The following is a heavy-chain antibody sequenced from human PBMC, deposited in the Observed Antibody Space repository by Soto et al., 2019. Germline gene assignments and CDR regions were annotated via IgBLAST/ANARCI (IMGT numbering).Heavy chain of an antibody. CDR3: ARDRPSYGRNFDY. CDR1: GGSVSSDYW. CDR2: IYHSGRT. V-gene: IGHV4-4*02. J-gene: IGHJ4*02. D-gene: IGHD1-26*01. Sequence: QVQLQESGPGVVKPSGTLSLTCAVSGGSVSSDYWWRWVRLPPGKGLEWIGDIYHSGRTHYTPSLKSRVTISLAKSKNQLPLISNSVTAADTAVYYCARDRPSYGRNFDYWGQGTLVTVSS.